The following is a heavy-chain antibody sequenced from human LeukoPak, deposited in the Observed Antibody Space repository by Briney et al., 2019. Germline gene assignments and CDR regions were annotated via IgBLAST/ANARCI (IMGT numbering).Heavy chain of an antibody. D-gene: IGHD3-3*01. V-gene: IGHV1-18*01. CDR3: ARDSTPYDLWSGPPFDY. Sequence: ASVKVSCKASGYTFTSYGISWVRQAPGQGLEWMGWISAYNGNTNYAQKLQGRVTMTTDTSTSKAYMELRSLRSDDTALYYCARDSTPYDLWSGPPFDYWGQGTLVTVSS. CDR1: GYTFTSYG. J-gene: IGHJ4*02. CDR2: ISAYNGNT.